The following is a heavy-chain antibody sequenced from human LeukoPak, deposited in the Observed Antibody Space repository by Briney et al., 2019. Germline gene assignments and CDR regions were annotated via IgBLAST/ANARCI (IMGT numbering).Heavy chain of an antibody. D-gene: IGHD2-21*02. CDR1: GGTFSSYA. Sequence: GASVKVSCMASGGTFSSYAISWVRQAPGQGLEWMGGIIPIFGTANYAQKFQGRVTITADESTSTAYMELSSLRSEDTAVYYCASQASDGYCGGDCYLNFDYWGQGTLVTVSS. V-gene: IGHV1-69*01. J-gene: IGHJ4*02. CDR3: ASQASDGYCGGDCYLNFDY. CDR2: IIPIFGTA.